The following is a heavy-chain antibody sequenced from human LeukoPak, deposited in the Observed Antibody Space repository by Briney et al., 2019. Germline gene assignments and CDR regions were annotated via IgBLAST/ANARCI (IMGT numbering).Heavy chain of an antibody. CDR1: GGSISSTSDY. V-gene: IGHV4-39*07. CDR2: IYYTGTS. CDR3: ARPAAGIDY. J-gene: IGHJ4*02. Sequence: SETLSLTCTVSGGSISSTSDYWGWIRQTPGKGLEWIGTIYYTGTSYYNPSLKSRVTMSVDRSKNQFSLKLSSVTAADTAVYYCARPAAGIDYWGQGTLVTVSS. D-gene: IGHD6-13*01.